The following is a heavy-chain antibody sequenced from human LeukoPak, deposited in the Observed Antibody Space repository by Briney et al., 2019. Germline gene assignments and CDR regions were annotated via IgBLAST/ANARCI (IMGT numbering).Heavy chain of an antibody. J-gene: IGHJ4*02. CDR2: ISGSGGST. D-gene: IGHD3-22*01. V-gene: IGHV3-23*01. Sequence: WVRQPPGKGLEWVSAISGSGGSTYYADSVKGRFTISRDNSKNTLYLQMNSLRAEDTAVYYCAKGHDSSGYSIDYWGQGTLVTVSS. CDR3: AKGHDSSGYSIDY.